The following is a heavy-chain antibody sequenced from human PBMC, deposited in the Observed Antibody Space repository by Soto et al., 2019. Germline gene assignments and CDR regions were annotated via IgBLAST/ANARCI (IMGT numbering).Heavy chain of an antibody. CDR1: GYSFTSYW. CDR3: ASPGHGTATPNYGMDV. J-gene: IGHJ6*02. CDR2: IYPGDSDT. Sequence: GESLKISCKGSGYSFTSYWIGWVRQVPGKGLEWMGIIYPGDSDTRYSPSFQGQVTISADKSISTAYLQWSSLKASDTAMYYCASPGHGTATPNYGMDVWGQGTTVTVSS. V-gene: IGHV5-51*01. D-gene: IGHD1-1*01.